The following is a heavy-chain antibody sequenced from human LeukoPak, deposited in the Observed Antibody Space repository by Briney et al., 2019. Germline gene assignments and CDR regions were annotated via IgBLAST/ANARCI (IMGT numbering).Heavy chain of an antibody. D-gene: IGHD2-21*01. CDR3: ARIPSYYYYYMDV. Sequence: SETLSLTCTVSGGSISSYSYYSGWIRQPPGKGLEWIGSIYYSGSSYYNPSLKSRVTISVDTSKNQFSLMLTSVTAADTAVYYCARIPSYYYYYMDVWGKGTTVTVSS. V-gene: IGHV4-39*01. J-gene: IGHJ6*03. CDR1: GGSISSYSYY. CDR2: IYYSGSS.